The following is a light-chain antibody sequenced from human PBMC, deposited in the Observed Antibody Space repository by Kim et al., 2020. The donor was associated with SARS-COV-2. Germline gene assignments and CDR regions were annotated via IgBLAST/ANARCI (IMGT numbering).Light chain of an antibody. CDR2: AAS. J-gene: IGKJ3*01. Sequence: DIQMTQSPSSLSASVGDRVTITCRASQSISTYLNWYQQKPEKAPKLLIYAASSLQSGVPSRFSGSGSGTDFTLTITTLQPEDFAAYYCQQNYNTPFTFGPGTKVDIK. CDR3: QQNYNTPFT. V-gene: IGKV1-39*01. CDR1: QSISTY.